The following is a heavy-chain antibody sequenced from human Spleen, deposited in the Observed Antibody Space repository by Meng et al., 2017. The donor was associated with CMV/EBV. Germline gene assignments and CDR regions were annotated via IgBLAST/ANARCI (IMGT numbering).Heavy chain of an antibody. J-gene: IGHJ6*02. CDR1: GGSVSSGSYY. CDR3: ARVLILRYFDWSRSPQLYGMDV. CDR2: IYYSGST. Sequence: SETLSLTCTVSGGSVSSGSYYWSWIRQPPGKGLEWIGYIYYSGSTNYNPSLKSRVTISVDTSKNQFSLKLSSVTAADTAVYYCARVLILRYFDWSRSPQLYGMDVWGQGTTVTVSS. V-gene: IGHV4-61*01. D-gene: IGHD3-9*01.